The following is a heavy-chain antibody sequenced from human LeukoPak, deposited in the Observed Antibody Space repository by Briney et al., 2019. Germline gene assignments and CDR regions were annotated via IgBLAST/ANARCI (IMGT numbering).Heavy chain of an antibody. D-gene: IGHD3-16*01. V-gene: IGHV4-59*01. CDR2: IYSSGST. CDR3: ACWGNGESLYGRSGHPDY. CDR1: GDSISTCY. Sequence: SETLSLTCTVSGDSISTCYWRWIPQPPREGLERIGYIYSSGSTNYNPSLKSRVTISLDTSKNQSSLKLVFVTAEDWDLYYCACWGNGESLYGRSGHPDYWGQGTLVTVSS. J-gene: IGHJ4*02.